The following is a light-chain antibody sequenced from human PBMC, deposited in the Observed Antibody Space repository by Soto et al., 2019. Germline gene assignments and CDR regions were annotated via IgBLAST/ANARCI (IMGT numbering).Light chain of an antibody. CDR1: QAISTS. CDR3: QQLNGYQLA. J-gene: IGKJ4*01. Sequence: DIQMTQSPSFLSASVGDTVTITCRASQAISTSLAWYQQKPGKDPKLLIRSASTLQSGVPPRFSGGGSGTEFTLTISTLQADDFGIYYCQQLNGYQLAFGGGTNVEIK. CDR2: SAS. V-gene: IGKV1-9*01.